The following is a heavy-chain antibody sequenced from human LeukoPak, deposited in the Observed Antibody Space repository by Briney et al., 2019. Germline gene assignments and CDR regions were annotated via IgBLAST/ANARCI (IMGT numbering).Heavy chain of an antibody. CDR2: ISSSGST. J-gene: IGHJ5*02. V-gene: IGHV4-4*07. CDR1: GGSISSFY. CDR3: ARDFKVAGIDP. Sequence: SQTLSLTCTVSGGSISSFYWSWIRQPAGKGLEWIGRISSSGSTNYNPSLKSRVTMSVDTSKDQFSLRLSSVTAADTAVYYCARDFKVAGIDPWGQGTLVTVSS. D-gene: IGHD6-19*01.